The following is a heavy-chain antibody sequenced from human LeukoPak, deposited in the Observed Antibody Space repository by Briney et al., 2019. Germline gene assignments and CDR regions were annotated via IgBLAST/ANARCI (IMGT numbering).Heavy chain of an antibody. V-gene: IGHV3-74*01. CDR3: ARDAYSGYDWDYYFDY. Sequence: GSLRLSCAASGFTFSSYWMHWVRQAPGKGLVWVSRINSDGSSTSYADSMKGRFTISRDNAKNTLYLQMNSLRAEDTAVYYCARDAYSGYDWDYYFDYWGQGTLVTVSS. CDR1: GFTFSSYW. J-gene: IGHJ4*02. CDR2: INSDGSST. D-gene: IGHD5-12*01.